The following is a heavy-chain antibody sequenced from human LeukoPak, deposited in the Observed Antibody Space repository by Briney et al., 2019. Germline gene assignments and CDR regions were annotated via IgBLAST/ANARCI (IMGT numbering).Heavy chain of an antibody. CDR1: GYSFTNYW. CDR3: ARGLSGSYYDGFDI. D-gene: IGHD1-26*01. CDR2: IYPGDSET. J-gene: IGHJ3*02. Sequence: GESLKISCKGSGYSFTNYWIAWVRQMPGKGLEWMGIIYPGDSETRYSPSFQGQVTISADKSINTAYLQWSSLKAPDTAMYYCARGLSGSYYDGFDIWGQGTMVTVSS. V-gene: IGHV5-51*01.